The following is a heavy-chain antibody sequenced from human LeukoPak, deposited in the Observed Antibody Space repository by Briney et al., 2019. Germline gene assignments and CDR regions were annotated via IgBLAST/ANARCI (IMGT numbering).Heavy chain of an antibody. Sequence: SETLSLTCAVYGGSFSGYYWSWIRQPPGKGLEWIGSMYYSGSTYYNPSLKSRVTISVGTSKNQFSLKLSSVTAADTAVYYCARGGDSGYDLYYFDYWGQGTLVTVSS. J-gene: IGHJ4*02. D-gene: IGHD5-12*01. CDR3: ARGGDSGYDLYYFDY. V-gene: IGHV4-34*01. CDR1: GGSFSGYY. CDR2: MYYSGST.